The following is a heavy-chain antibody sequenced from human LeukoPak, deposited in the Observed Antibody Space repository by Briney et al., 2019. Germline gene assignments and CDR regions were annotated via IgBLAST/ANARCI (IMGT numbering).Heavy chain of an antibody. J-gene: IGHJ6*03. D-gene: IGHD1-26*01. CDR1: GYTFTSYD. CDR2: MNPNSGNT. V-gene: IGHV1-8*03. CDR3: ARGGGGSYGDYYYYCYMDV. Sequence: ASVKVSCKASGYTFTSYDINWVRQATGQGLEWMGWMNPNSGNTGYAQKFHGRVTITRNTSISTAYMELSSLRSEDTAVYYCARGGGGSYGDYYYYCYMDVWGKGTTVTVSS.